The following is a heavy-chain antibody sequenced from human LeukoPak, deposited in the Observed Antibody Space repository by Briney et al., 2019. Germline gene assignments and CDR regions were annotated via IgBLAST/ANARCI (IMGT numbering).Heavy chain of an antibody. J-gene: IGHJ2*01. D-gene: IGHD3-10*01. CDR2: ISSSGSTI. Sequence: PGGSLRLSCAASGFTFSDYYMSWIRQAPGKGLEWVSYISSSGSTIYYADSVKGRFTISRDNAKNSLYLQMNSLRAEDTAVYYCARDYGSGSYYQWYFDLWGRGTLVTVSS. V-gene: IGHV3-11*01. CDR1: GFTFSDYY. CDR3: ARDYGSGSYYQWYFDL.